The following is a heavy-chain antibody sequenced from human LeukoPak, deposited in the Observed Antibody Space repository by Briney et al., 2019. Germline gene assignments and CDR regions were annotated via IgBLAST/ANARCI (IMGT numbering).Heavy chain of an antibody. Sequence: SETLSLTCAVYGGSFSGYYWSWIRQPPGKGLEWIGEINHSGSTNSNPSLKSRVTMSLDTSKNQFSLRLSSVTAADTAVYYCARHPFSYPFDYWGQGTLVTVSS. V-gene: IGHV4-34*01. CDR3: ARHPFSYPFDY. CDR2: INHSGST. CDR1: GGSFSGYY. J-gene: IGHJ4*02.